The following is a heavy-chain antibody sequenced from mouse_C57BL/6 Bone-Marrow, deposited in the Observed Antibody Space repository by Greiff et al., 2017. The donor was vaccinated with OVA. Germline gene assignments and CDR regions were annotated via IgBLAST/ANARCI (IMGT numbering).Heavy chain of an antibody. CDR3: ARPVPYFDY. CDR2: ISDGGSYT. Sequence: EVQLVESGGGLVKPGGSLKLSCAASGFTFSSYAMSWVRQTPEKRLEWVATISDGGSYTYYPDNVKGRFTISRDNAKNNLYLQMSHLKSEDTAMYYCARPVPYFDYWGQGTTLTVSS. J-gene: IGHJ2*01. CDR1: GFTFSSYA. D-gene: IGHD1-1*01. V-gene: IGHV5-4*01.